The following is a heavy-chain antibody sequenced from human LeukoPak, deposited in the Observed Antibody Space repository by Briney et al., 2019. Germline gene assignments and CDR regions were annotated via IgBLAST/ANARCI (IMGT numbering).Heavy chain of an antibody. J-gene: IGHJ6*03. D-gene: IGHD3-3*01. CDR1: GFTFSSYS. CDR2: ISSSSSYI. V-gene: IGHV3-21*01. CDR3: ARDSPLHYDFWSGYWPNLYYYYMDV. Sequence: GGSLRLSCAASGFTFSSYSMNWVRQAPGKGLEWVSSISSSSSYIYYADSVKGRFTISRDNAKNSLYLQMNSLRAEDTAVYYCARDSPLHYDFWSGYWPNLYYYYMDVWGKGTTVTVSS.